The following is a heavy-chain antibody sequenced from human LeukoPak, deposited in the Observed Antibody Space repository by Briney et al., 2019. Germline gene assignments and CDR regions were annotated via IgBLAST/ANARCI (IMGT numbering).Heavy chain of an antibody. D-gene: IGHD3-10*01. J-gene: IGHJ4*02. Sequence: GGSLRLSCAASGFTFSSYAMSWVRQAPGKGLEWVSAINGSGGSTYYADSVKGRFTISRDNSKNTLYLQMNSLRAEDTAVYYCAKDPSGSGSYYFHYWGQGTLVTVSS. CDR2: INGSGGST. CDR3: AKDPSGSGSYYFHY. V-gene: IGHV3-23*01. CDR1: GFTFSSYA.